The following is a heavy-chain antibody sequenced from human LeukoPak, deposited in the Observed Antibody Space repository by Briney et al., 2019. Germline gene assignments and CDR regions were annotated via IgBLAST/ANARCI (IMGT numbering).Heavy chain of an antibody. CDR2: INAYNDNT. D-gene: IGHD5-24*01. J-gene: IGHJ4*02. CDR1: GYTFINYG. CDR3: ARAHSRADGYNYFVASDY. Sequence: ASVKVSCKASGYTFINYGISWVRQAPGQGLEWMGWINAYNDNTNYAQNFQDRVTMTTDTSTSTAYMELRSLRSDDTAAYYCARAHSRADGYNYFVASDYWGQGTLVTVSS. V-gene: IGHV1-18*01.